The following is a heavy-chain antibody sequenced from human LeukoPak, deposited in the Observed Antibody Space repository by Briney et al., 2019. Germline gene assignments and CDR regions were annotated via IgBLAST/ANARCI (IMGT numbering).Heavy chain of an antibody. V-gene: IGHV1-2*02. J-gene: IGHJ5*02. D-gene: IGHD3-10*01. CDR2: INPNSGGT. Sequence: ASVKVSCKASGYTFTGYYMHWVRQAPGQGLEWMGWINPNSGGTNYAQKFQGRVTMTRDTSISTAYMDLSRLRSDDTAVYYCARVLSTGDWFAPWGQGTLVTVSS. CDR3: ARVLSTGDWFAP. CDR1: GYTFTGYY.